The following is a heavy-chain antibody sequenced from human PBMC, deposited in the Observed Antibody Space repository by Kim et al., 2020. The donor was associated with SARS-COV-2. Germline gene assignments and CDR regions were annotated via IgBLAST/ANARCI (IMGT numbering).Heavy chain of an antibody. D-gene: IGHD2-15*01. J-gene: IGHJ6*02. CDR2: ISASGGST. Sequence: LSLTCAASGFTFSRCAMSWVRQAPGKGLEWVSVISASGGSTHYADSVKGRFTISRDNSKNTLYLQMNSLRAEDTAIYYCAKDLPQYGGYYYYDLDVWGQGTTVTVSS. CDR1: GFTFSRCA. V-gene: IGHV3-23*01. CDR3: AKDLPQYGGYYYYDLDV.